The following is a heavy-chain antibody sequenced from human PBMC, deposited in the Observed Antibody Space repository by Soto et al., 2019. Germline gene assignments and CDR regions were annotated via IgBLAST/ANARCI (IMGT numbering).Heavy chain of an antibody. CDR2: ISYDGSNK. Sequence: QVQLVESGGGVVQPGRSLRLSCAASGFTFSSYAMHWVRQAPGKGLEWVAVISYDGSNKYYADSVKGRFTISRDNSKNTXXLQMNSLRAEDTAVYYCARVYGDYAYYYYYYGMDVWGQGTTVTVSS. CDR1: GFTFSSYA. J-gene: IGHJ6*02. D-gene: IGHD4-17*01. CDR3: ARVYGDYAYYYYYYGMDV. V-gene: IGHV3-30-3*01.